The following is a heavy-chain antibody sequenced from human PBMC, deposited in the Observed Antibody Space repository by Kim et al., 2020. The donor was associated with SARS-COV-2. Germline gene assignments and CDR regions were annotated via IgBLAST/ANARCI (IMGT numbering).Heavy chain of an antibody. CDR3: AKNYGSESLPPLEFDP. J-gene: IGHJ5*02. Sequence: SGKVRVTRSRDNSKNTLYQQMNSLRAEDTAVYYCAKNYGSESLPPLEFDPWGQGTLVTVSS. V-gene: IGHV3-30*02. D-gene: IGHD3-10*01.